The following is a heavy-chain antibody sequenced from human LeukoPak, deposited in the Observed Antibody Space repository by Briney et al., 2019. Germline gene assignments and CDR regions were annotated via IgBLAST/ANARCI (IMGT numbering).Heavy chain of an antibody. Sequence: ASVKVSCKASGYTFSDYYIHWVRQAPEKGLEGMGWIDPNSGGTKYAQKFQGRVTMTRDTSISTAYMELSSLRTDDTAVYYCTRDAPTAQGGYWGQGTLVTVSS. V-gene: IGHV1-2*02. D-gene: IGHD4-11*01. CDR1: GYTFSDYY. CDR2: IDPNSGGT. J-gene: IGHJ4*02. CDR3: TRDAPTAQGGY.